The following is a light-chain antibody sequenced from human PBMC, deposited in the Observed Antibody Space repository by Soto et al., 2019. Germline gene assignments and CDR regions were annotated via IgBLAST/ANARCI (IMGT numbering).Light chain of an antibody. V-gene: IGLV2-14*03. CDR2: DVS. CDR3: SSYTSSSIVV. Sequence: QSALTQPASVSGSPGQSTTISGTGTSSDVGAYNYLSWYQQHPGKAPKLMIFDVSNRPSGVSNRFSGSKSGNTSSLTISGLQAEDEADYYCSSYTSSSIVVFGGGTKLTVL. CDR1: SSDVGAYNY. J-gene: IGLJ2*01.